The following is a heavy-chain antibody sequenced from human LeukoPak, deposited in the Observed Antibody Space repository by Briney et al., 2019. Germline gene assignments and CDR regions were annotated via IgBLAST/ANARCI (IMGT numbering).Heavy chain of an antibody. D-gene: IGHD6-19*01. Sequence: PSETLSLTCTVSGGSISSYYWSWIRQPPGKGLEWIVYIYTSGSTNYNPSLKSRVTISVDTSKNQFSLKPSSVTAADTAVYYCARLAGTYFDYWGQGTLVTVSS. CDR1: GGSISSYY. J-gene: IGHJ4*02. CDR3: ARLAGTYFDY. V-gene: IGHV4-4*09. CDR2: IYTSGST.